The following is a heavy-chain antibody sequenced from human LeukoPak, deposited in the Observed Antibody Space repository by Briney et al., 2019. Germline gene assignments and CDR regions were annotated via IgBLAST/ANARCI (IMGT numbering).Heavy chain of an antibody. CDR1: GFTFTSYA. D-gene: IGHD1-1*01. V-gene: IGHV3-23*01. J-gene: IGHJ6*02. CDR2: VSGTGGST. Sequence: GGSLRLSCAASGFTFTSYAMSWVRQAPGKGLEWVSAVSGTGGSTYYADSVKGRFTISRDNSKNTLYLQMNSLRAEDTAVYYCARDWVLYGMDVWGQGTTVTVSS. CDR3: ARDWVLYGMDV.